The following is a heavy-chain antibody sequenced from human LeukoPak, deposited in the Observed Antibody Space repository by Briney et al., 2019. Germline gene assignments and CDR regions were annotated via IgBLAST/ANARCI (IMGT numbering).Heavy chain of an antibody. D-gene: IGHD2/OR15-2a*01. CDR2: VNAYNGKT. CDR1: NYTFTDYG. CDR3: ARAKNVLFSSYFYYYMDA. J-gene: IGHJ6*03. Sequence: ASVTVSRKAFNYTFTDYGISWVRKAPGQGLEWLGWVNAYNGKTNHAQKLQGRVTMTTDTSTRTVYMQLTSLRSDDTAVYYCARAKNVLFSSYFYYYMDAWGKGTTVTVSS. V-gene: IGHV1-18*01.